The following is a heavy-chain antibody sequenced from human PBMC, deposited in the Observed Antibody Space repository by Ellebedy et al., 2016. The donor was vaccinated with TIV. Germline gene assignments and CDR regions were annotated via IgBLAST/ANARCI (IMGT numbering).Heavy chain of an antibody. D-gene: IGHD4-23*01. CDR1: GASISNYF. CDR3: ARLYDDGANAAWYFDV. CDR2: VYHTGTT. J-gene: IGHJ2*01. V-gene: IGHV4-59*01. Sequence: MPGGSLRLSCTVSGASISNYFWSWIRQPPGKGLEWIGLVYHTGTTKYHPSLKSRVTMSVDTSKNHFSLKVTSVTAADTAVYYCARLYDDGANAAWYFDVWGRGTLVTVSS.